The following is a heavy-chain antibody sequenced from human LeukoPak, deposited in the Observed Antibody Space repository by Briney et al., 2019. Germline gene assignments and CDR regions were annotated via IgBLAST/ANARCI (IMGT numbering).Heavy chain of an antibody. CDR1: GYTFTGYY. J-gene: IGHJ5*02. CDR3: ARGGVYSSSGGLDWFDP. Sequence: ASVKVSCKASGYTFTGYYMHWVRQAPGQGLEWMGWINPNSGGTNYARKFQGRVTMTRDTSISTAYMELSRLRSDDTAVYYCARGGVYSSSGGLDWFDPWGQGTLVTVSS. D-gene: IGHD6-6*01. CDR2: INPNSGGT. V-gene: IGHV1-2*02.